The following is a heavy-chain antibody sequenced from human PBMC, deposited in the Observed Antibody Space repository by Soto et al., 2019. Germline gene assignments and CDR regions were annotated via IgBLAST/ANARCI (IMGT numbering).Heavy chain of an antibody. CDR1: GGTFSSYA. V-gene: IGHV1-69*06. CDR2: IIPFFGTA. J-gene: IGHJ4*02. CDR3: ARGGYCSSTSCYVEYYFDY. D-gene: IGHD2-2*03. Sequence: ASVKVSCKASGGTFSSYAISWVRQAPGQGLEWMGGIIPFFGTANYAQKFQGRVTITADKSTSTAYMELSSLRSEDTAVYYCARGGYCSSTSCYVEYYFDYWGQGTLVTVSS.